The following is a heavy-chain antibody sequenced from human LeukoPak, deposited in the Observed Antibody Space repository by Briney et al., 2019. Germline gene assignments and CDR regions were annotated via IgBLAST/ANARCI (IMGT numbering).Heavy chain of an antibody. Sequence: GGSLRLSCAASGFTFSSYWMNWARQAPGKGLEWVASINHNGNVNYYVDSVKGRFTISRDNAKDSLYLQMSSLRAEDTAVYYCAREGVGFDPWGQGTLVTVSS. CDR3: AREGVGFDP. CDR2: INHNGNVN. J-gene: IGHJ5*02. CDR1: GFTFSSYW. V-gene: IGHV3-7*01. D-gene: IGHD3-10*01.